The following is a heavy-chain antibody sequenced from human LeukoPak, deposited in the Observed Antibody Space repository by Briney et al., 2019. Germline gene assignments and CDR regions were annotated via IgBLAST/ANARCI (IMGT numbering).Heavy chain of an antibody. V-gene: IGHV3-7*01. Sequence: GGSLRLSCVASGFMFSESCMNWVRQAPGKGLEWVANIKHDRDEKHYADSVKGRFTISGDNAKNTLYLQMDRLRVDDTAVYYCAREKGGILWFGELLGGQGTLVTVSS. J-gene: IGHJ4*02. CDR1: GFMFSESC. D-gene: IGHD3-10*01. CDR3: AREKGGILWFGELL. CDR2: IKHDRDEK.